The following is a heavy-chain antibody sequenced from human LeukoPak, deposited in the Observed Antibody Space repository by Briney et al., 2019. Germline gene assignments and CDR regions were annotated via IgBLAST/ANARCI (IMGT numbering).Heavy chain of an antibody. CDR1: GFTFSSYG. CDR3: AKDMYYYDSSGYYN. CDR2: ISCDGSNK. J-gene: IGHJ4*02. V-gene: IGHV3-30*18. Sequence: PGRSLRLSCAASGFTFSSYGMHWVRQAPGKGLEWVAVISCDGSNKYYADSVKGRFTISRDNSKNTLYLQMNSLRAEDTAVYYCAKDMYYYDSSGYYNWGQGTLVTVSS. D-gene: IGHD3-22*01.